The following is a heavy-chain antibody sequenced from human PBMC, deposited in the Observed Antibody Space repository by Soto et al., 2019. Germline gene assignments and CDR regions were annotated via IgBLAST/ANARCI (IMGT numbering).Heavy chain of an antibody. CDR3: ARAAIGPAAYAAYYYYGMDV. CDR2: IIPIFGTA. D-gene: IGHD2-2*01. J-gene: IGHJ6*02. Sequence: GASVKVSCKASGGTFSSYAISWVRQAPGQGLEWMGGIIPIFGTANYAQKFQGRVTITADESTSTAYMKLSSLRSEDTAVYYCARAAIGPAAYAAYYYYGMDVWGQGTTVTVSS. V-gene: IGHV1-69*13. CDR1: GGTFSSYA.